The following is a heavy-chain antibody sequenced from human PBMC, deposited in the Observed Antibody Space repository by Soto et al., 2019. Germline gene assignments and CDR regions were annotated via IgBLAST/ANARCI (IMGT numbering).Heavy chain of an antibody. J-gene: IGHJ4*02. V-gene: IGHV3-23*01. Sequence: GGSLRLSFVVSGFIPSSYAMSWVRQAPGKGLEWVSCISCSGGATSYADSVKGRFTISRDNAKNTLYLQMNSLRAEDTAIYYCAKDAIMVSRFFNYFDXWGQGALFTVSX. CDR2: ISCSGGAT. CDR1: GFIPSSYA. D-gene: IGHD2-8*01. CDR3: AKDAIMVSRFFNYFDX.